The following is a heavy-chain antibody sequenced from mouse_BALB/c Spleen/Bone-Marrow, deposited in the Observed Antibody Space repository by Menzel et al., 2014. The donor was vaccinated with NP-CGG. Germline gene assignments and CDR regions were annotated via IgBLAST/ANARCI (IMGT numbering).Heavy chain of an antibody. D-gene: IGHD4-1*01. CDR1: GFNIKDTY. V-gene: IGHV14-3*02. CDR3: ARWEYYAMDY. Sequence: VQLQQSGAELVKPGASVKLSCTASGFNIKDTYMHWVKQRPEQGLEWIGRIDPANGNTKYDPKFQGKATITADTSSNTAYLQLSSLTSENTAVYYCARWEYYAMDYWGQGTSVTISS. J-gene: IGHJ4*01. CDR2: IDPANGNT.